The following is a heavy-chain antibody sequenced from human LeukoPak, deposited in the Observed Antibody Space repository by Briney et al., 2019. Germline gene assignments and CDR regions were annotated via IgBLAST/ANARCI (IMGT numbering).Heavy chain of an antibody. V-gene: IGHV4-39*07. J-gene: IGHJ4*02. D-gene: IGHD6-13*01. CDR1: GGSISSSSYY. Sequence: SETLSLTCTVSGGSISSSSYYWGWIRQPPGKGLEWIGSIYYSGSTYYNPSLKSRVTTSVDTSKNQFSLKLSSVTAADTAVYYCARDEGGSSWYSYWGQGTLVTVSS. CDR3: ARDEGGSSWYSY. CDR2: IYYSGST.